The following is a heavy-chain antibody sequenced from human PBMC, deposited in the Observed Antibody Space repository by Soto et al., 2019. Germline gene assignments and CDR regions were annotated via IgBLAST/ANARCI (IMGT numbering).Heavy chain of an antibody. CDR3: AKDEDIVVVVAAPGPY. D-gene: IGHD2-15*01. J-gene: IGHJ4*02. CDR2: ISGSGGST. CDR1: GFTFSSYA. Sequence: GGSLRLSCAASGFTFSSYAMSWVRQAPGKGLEWVSAISGSGGSTYYADSVKGRFTISRDNSKNTLYLQMNSLRAEDTALYYCAKDEDIVVVVAAPGPYWGQGTLVTVSS. V-gene: IGHV3-23*01.